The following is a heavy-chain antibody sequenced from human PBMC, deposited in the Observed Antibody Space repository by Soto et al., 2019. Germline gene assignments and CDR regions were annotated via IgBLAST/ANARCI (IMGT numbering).Heavy chain of an antibody. CDR1: GYTFSTHD. CDR3: AVAVVPTSIHYYSSMDV. V-gene: IGHV1-8*01. J-gene: IGHJ6*03. Sequence: QVQLVQSGAEVRKPGASVRVSCKASGYTFSTHDINWVRQAPGQGLEWMGWMNFNSGNTGYAQKFQGRVTMTRDTSISTAYMELSSLSSEDTAVYYCAVAVVPTSIHYYSSMDVWGKGATVTVSS. D-gene: IGHD2-2*01. CDR2: MNFNSGNT.